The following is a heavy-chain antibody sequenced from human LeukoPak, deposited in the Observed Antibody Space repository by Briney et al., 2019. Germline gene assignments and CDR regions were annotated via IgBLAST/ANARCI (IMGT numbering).Heavy chain of an antibody. CDR3: DF. V-gene: IGHV3-21*01. J-gene: IGHJ4*02. CDR2: ITSSSSYI. Sequence: GESLRLSCAASGFTFSTYNMNWVRQAPGKGLEWLSSITSSSSYIYYADSVKGRFTISRDNAKNSLYLQMKTLRTEDTAVYLPDFWGQGTLITVSS. CDR1: GFTFSTYN.